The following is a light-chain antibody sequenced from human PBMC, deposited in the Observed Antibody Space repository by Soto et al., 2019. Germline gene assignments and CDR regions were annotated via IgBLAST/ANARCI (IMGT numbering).Light chain of an antibody. J-gene: IGKJ1*01. CDR1: QSVSSN. V-gene: IGKV3-15*01. CDR2: GAS. CDR3: QQYNNGWT. Sequence: EIVMTQSPATLSVSPGERATLSCRASQSVSSNLAWYQQKPGQAPRLLIYGASTRATGIPARFSGSGSGTDFTLTISSLQSEDFAVYYCQQYNNGWTFGQGTKVXXK.